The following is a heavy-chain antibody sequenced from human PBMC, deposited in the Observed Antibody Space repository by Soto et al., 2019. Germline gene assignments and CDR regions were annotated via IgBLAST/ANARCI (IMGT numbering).Heavy chain of an antibody. Sequence: EVQLLESGGGLVQPGGPLRLSCAASGFTLNNFAMSWVRQAPGRGLEWVSGISGRGDRINYADSVKGRFTVSRDNSRNTLYLQMNSLRVEDTAVYYCAKEYYYDSSGYLLPYYYYGMDVWGQGTTVTVSS. CDR3: AKEYYYDSSGYLLPYYYYGMDV. CDR1: GFTLNNFA. CDR2: ISGRGDRI. V-gene: IGHV3-23*01. J-gene: IGHJ6*02. D-gene: IGHD3-22*01.